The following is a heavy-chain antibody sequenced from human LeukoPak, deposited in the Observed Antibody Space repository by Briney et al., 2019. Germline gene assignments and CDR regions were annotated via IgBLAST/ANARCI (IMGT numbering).Heavy chain of an antibody. CDR1: GGSISSYY. V-gene: IGHV4-59*01. CDR3: ARDCSGGSCYHAFDI. Sequence: SETLSLTCTVSGGSISSYYWSWIRQPPGKGLEWIGYIYYSGSTNYNPSLKSRVTISVDTSKNQFSLKLSSVTAADTAVYYCARDCSGGSCYHAFDIWGQGTMVTVSS. J-gene: IGHJ3*02. CDR2: IYYSGST. D-gene: IGHD2-15*01.